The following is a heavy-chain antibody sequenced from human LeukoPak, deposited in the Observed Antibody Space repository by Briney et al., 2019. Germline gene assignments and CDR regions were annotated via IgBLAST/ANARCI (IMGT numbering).Heavy chain of an antibody. V-gene: IGHV1-2*06. Sequence: ASVKVSCKASGYTFTGYYMHWVRQAPGQGLEWMGRINPNSGGTNYAQKFQGRVTMTRDTSISTAYMELSRLRSDDTAVYYCARDRDYSNNDAFDIWGQGTMVTVSS. CDR1: GYTFTGYY. D-gene: IGHD4-11*01. CDR2: INPNSGGT. CDR3: ARDRDYSNNDAFDI. J-gene: IGHJ3*02.